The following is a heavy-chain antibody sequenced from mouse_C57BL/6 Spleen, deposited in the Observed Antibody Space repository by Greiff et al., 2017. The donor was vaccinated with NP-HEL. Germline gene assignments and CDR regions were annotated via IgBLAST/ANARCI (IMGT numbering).Heavy chain of an antibody. D-gene: IGHD2-3*01. V-gene: IGHV3-6*01. J-gene: IGHJ3*01. CDR3: ARDDGYCPFAY. CDR2: ISYDGSN. CDR1: GYSITSGYY. Sequence: EVHLVESGPGLVKPSQSLSLTCSVTGYSITSGYYWNWIRQFPGNKLEWMGYISYDGSNNYNPSLKNRISITRDTSKNQFFLKLNSVTTEDTATYYCARDDGYCPFAYWGQGTLVTVSA.